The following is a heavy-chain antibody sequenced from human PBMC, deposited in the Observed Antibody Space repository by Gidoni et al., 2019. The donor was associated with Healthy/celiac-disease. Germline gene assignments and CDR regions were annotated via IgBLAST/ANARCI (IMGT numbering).Heavy chain of an antibody. CDR2: INSDGSST. CDR1: GFTFSSYW. CDR3: AREDSSSWYRPLVYYYGMDV. D-gene: IGHD6-13*01. V-gene: IGHV3-74*01. Sequence: EVQLVESGGGLVQPGGSLRLSCAASGFTFSSYWMHWVRQAPGKGLVWVSRINSDGSSTSYADSVKGRFTISRDNAKNTLYLQMNSLRAEDTAVYYCAREDSSSWYRPLVYYYGMDVWGQGTTVTVSS. J-gene: IGHJ6*02.